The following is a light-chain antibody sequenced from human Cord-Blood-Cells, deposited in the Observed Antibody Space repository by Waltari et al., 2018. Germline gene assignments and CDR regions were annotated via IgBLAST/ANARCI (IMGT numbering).Light chain of an antibody. V-gene: IGKV3-15*01. CDR3: QQYNNWPPLT. CDR2: GAS. CDR1: QSVSSN. J-gene: IGKJ4*01. Sequence: ELVFTQSSATLSVSPGERATLSCRASQSVSSNLAWYQQKHGQAPRLLIYGASTRATGIPARFSGSGSGTEFTLTISSLQSEDFAVYYCQQYNNWPPLTFGGGTKVEIK.